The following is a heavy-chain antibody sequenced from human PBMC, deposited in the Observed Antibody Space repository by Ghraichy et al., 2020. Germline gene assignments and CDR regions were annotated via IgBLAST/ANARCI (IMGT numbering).Heavy chain of an antibody. CDR2: IKEDGSEK. CDR1: GFTFSSFW. D-gene: IGHD3-3*01. V-gene: IGHV3-7*03. Sequence: GGSRRLSCLASGFTFSSFWMTWVRQAPGKGLEWVANIKEDGSEKYYVDSVKGRFTISRDNAKNSLYLQLNSLRAEDTAVYFCARDLYYDFWSGYSPRFDPWGQGTLVTVSS. CDR3: ARDLYYDFWSGYSPRFDP. J-gene: IGHJ5*02.